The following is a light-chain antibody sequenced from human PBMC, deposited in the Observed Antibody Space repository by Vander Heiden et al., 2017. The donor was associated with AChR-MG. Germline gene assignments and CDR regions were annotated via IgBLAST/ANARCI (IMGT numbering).Light chain of an antibody. V-gene: IGKV3-20*01. Sequence: EIVLTQSPGTLSLSPGERATLSCRASQSVAKNYVAWYQQKPGQAPRLLIYDASNRATGIPDRFSGSGSGTDFTLTISRLEPEDFAVYYCQQCAASPRTFPQGAKVEI. CDR3: QQCAASPRT. J-gene: IGKJ1*01. CDR1: QSVAKNY. CDR2: DAS.